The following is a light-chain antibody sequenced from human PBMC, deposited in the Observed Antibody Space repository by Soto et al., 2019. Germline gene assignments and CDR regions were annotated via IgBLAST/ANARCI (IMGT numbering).Light chain of an antibody. CDR3: QQYGSSPIT. CDR2: GAS. CDR1: QSVSSNF. J-gene: IGKJ5*01. V-gene: IGKV3-20*01. Sequence: EIVLTQSPGTLSLSPGERATLSCRASQSVSSNFLAWYQQKPGQAPRLLIYGASSRATGIPDRISGSGSGAGFTLTISRLEPEDFAVYYCQQYGSSPITFGQGTRLEIK.